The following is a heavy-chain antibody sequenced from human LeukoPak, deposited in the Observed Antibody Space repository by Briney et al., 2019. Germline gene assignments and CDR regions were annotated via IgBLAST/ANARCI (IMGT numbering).Heavy chain of an antibody. V-gene: IGHV1-2*02. CDR2: INPNSGGT. CDR3: ARANSFMGKAGFDY. D-gene: IGHD3-3*02. CDR1: GYTFSNYY. J-gene: IGHJ4*02. Sequence: ASVKVSCKASGYTFSNYYIHWVRQAPGQGLEWMGWINPNSGGTNYRQKFKGRVTMTRDTSTSTAHMELTRLRSDDTAVFYCARANSFMGKAGFDYWGQGALVIVSS.